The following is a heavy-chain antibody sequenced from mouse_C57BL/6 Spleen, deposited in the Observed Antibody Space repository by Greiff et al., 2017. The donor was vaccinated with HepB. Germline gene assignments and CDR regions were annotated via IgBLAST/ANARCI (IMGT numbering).Heavy chain of an antibody. Sequence: VQLVESGPGLVAPSQSLSITCTVSGFSLTRYAISWVRQPPGKGLEWLGVIWTGGGTNYNSALKYRLSISKDNSKSQVFLKMNSLQTDDTARYYCARIITTVVAGAMDYWGQGTSVTVSS. CDR1: GFSLTRYA. J-gene: IGHJ4*01. CDR3: ARIITTVVAGAMDY. D-gene: IGHD1-1*01. CDR2: IWTGGGT. V-gene: IGHV2-9-1*01.